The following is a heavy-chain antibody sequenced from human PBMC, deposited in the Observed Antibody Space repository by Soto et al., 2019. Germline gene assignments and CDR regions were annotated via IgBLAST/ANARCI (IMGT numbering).Heavy chain of an antibody. D-gene: IGHD3-3*01. Sequence: QVQLVQSGAEVKKPGASVKVSCKASGYTFTSYGISWVRQAPGQGLEWMGWISAYNGNTNYAQKLQGRDTMTTDTSTSTAYIELRSLRSADTDVYYCAIDAYDIWSGNDDLGQGTLVTVSS. V-gene: IGHV1-18*04. CDR2: ISAYNGNT. CDR1: GYTFTSYG. J-gene: IGHJ4*02. CDR3: AIDAYDIWSGNDD.